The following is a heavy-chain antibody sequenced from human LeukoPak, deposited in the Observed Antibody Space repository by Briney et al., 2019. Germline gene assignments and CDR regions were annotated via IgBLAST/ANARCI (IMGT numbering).Heavy chain of an antibody. V-gene: IGHV4-31*03. CDR2: IYYSGST. CDR3: ARVHTGSYEYYFDY. J-gene: IGHJ4*02. CDR1: GGSISSGGYY. Sequence: SETLSLTCTVSGGSISSGGYYWSWIRQHPGKGLEWIGYIYYSGSTYYNPSLKSRVTISVDTSKNQFSLKLSSVTAADTAVYYCARVHTGSYEYYFDYWGQGTLVTVSS. D-gene: IGHD1-26*01.